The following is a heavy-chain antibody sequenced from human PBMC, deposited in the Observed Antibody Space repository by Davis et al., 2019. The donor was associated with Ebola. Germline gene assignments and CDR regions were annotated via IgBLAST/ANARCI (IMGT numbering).Heavy chain of an antibody. Sequence: GESLKISCKVSGYIFSNYWINWVRQMPGKGLEWMGIIYPGDSDTRYSPSLQGQVSISVDTSITTAYLQWSSLKASDTAVYYCARRSDWNFAFDYWGQGTLVTVAS. V-gene: IGHV5-51*01. CDR1: GYIFSNYW. CDR3: ARRSDWNFAFDY. J-gene: IGHJ4*02. D-gene: IGHD1-7*01. CDR2: IYPGDSDT.